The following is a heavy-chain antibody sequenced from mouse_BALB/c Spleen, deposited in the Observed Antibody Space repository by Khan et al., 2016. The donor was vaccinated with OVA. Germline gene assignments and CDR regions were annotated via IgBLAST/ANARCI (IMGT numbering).Heavy chain of an antibody. J-gene: IGHJ2*01. D-gene: IGHD2-10*02. CDR3: AGVYGGYFDY. V-gene: IGHV3-2*02. CDR2: ISYSGNT. Sequence: EVELVESGPGLVKPSQSLSLTCTVTGYSITSDYAWNWIRQFPGNKLEWMGFISYSGNTTYNPSPKSRISVTRDTSKNQFFLQLNSVTTEDTATYYCAGVYGGYFDYWGQGTTLTVSS. CDR1: GYSITSDYA.